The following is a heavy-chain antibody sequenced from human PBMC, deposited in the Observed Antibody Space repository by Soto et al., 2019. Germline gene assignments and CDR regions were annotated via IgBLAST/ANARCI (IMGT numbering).Heavy chain of an antibody. D-gene: IGHD4-17*01. V-gene: IGHV4-39*01. CDR3: ARRMDYGRFDY. CDR2: IYYSGST. CDR1: GGSISSSSYY. Sequence: SETLSLTCTVSGGSISSSSYYWGWIRQPPGKGLEWIGSIYYSGSTYYNPSLKSRVTISVDTSKNQFSLKLSSVTAADTAVYYCARRMDYGRFDYWGQGTLVTVSS. J-gene: IGHJ4*02.